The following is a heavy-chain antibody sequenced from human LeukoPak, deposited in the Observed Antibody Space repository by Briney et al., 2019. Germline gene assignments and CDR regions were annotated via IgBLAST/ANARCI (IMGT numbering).Heavy chain of an antibody. Sequence: SVKVSCKASGYTFSNYGISWVRQAPGQGLEWMGGIIPIFGTANYAQKFQGRVTITADKSTSTAYMELSSLRSEDTAVYYCARFDILTGYYYFDYWGQGTLVTVSS. D-gene: IGHD3-9*01. CDR1: GYTFSNYG. CDR2: IIPIFGTA. J-gene: IGHJ4*02. V-gene: IGHV1-69*06. CDR3: ARFDILTGYYYFDY.